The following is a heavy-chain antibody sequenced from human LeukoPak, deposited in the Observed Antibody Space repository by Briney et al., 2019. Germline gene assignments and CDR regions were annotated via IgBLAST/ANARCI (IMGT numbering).Heavy chain of an antibody. D-gene: IGHD3-10*01. J-gene: IGHJ5*02. CDR3: ARDQSGGWFDP. CDR1: GYTFTGYY. V-gene: IGHV1-2*02. Sequence: EASVKVSRKASGYTFTGYYMHWVRQAPGQGLEWMGWINPNSGGTNYAQKFQGRVTMTRDTSISTAYMELSRLRSDDTAVYYCARDQSGGWFDPWGQGTLVTVSS. CDR2: INPNSGGT.